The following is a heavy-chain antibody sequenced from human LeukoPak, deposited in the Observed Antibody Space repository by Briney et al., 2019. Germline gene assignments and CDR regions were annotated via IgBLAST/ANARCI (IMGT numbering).Heavy chain of an antibody. CDR2: IKSKTDGGTT. Sequence: PGGSLRLSCAASGFTFSNAWMSWVRQAPGKGLEWVGRIKSKTDGGTTDYAAPVKGRFTISRDDSKNTLYLQMNSLKTEDTAVYYCTTEDGSSSWYVGYYYMDVWGKGTTVTISS. CDR1: GFTFSNAW. CDR3: TTEDGSSSWYVGYYYMDV. J-gene: IGHJ6*03. D-gene: IGHD6-13*01. V-gene: IGHV3-15*01.